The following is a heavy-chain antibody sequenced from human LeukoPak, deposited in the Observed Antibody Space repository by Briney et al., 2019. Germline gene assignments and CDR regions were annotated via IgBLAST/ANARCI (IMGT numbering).Heavy chain of an antibody. Sequence: GASVKVSCKTSGYTFSDYYLHWVRQAPGQGLEWMGWINPSSGGTKNAQKFQGRVTMTRDTSISTGYMELSRLRSDDTAVYYCARPICGSYVEDVFDIWGQGTMVTVSA. CDR3: ARPICGSYVEDVFDI. V-gene: IGHV1-2*02. CDR2: INPSSGGT. CDR1: GYTFSDYY. D-gene: IGHD3-16*01. J-gene: IGHJ3*02.